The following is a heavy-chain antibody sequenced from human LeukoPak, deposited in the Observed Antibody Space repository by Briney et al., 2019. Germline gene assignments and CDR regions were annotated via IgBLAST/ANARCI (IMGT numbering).Heavy chain of an antibody. CDR1: GFTVSSNY. CDR3: AKDRTSWYYFDY. J-gene: IGHJ4*02. Sequence: PGGSLRLSCAASGFTVSSNYMSWVRQAPGKGLEWVAFIRNDGNDKSYADSVKGRFTISRDNSKNTLYLQMNSLRAEDTAVYYCAKDRTSWYYFDYWGQGTLVTVSS. CDR2: IRNDGNDK. V-gene: IGHV3-30*02.